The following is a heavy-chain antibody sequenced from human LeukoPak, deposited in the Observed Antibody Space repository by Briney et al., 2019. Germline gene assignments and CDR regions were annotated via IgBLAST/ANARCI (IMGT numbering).Heavy chain of an antibody. CDR1: GFTFSSYA. D-gene: IGHD3-9*01. Sequence: PGGSLRLSCAASGFTFSSYAMSWVRQAPGRGLEWVSAISGSGGSTYYADSVKGRFTISRDNSKNTLYLQMNSLRAEDTAVYYCATISSYYDFLTWGQGTTVTVSS. V-gene: IGHV3-23*01. CDR2: ISGSGGST. J-gene: IGHJ6*02. CDR3: ATISSYYDFLT.